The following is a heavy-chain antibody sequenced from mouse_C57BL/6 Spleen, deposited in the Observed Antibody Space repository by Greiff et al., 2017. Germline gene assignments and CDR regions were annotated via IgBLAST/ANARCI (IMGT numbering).Heavy chain of an antibody. Sequence: QVQLQQPGAELVKPGASVKLSCKASGYTFTSYWMHWVKQRPGRGLEWIGRIDPYSGGTKYNEKFKSKATLTVDKPSSTAYMQLSSLTSEDSAVYYCARSIATVVAPAFAYWGQGTLVTVSA. V-gene: IGHV1-72*01. CDR1: GYTFTSYW. J-gene: IGHJ3*01. D-gene: IGHD1-1*01. CDR2: IDPYSGGT. CDR3: ARSIATVVAPAFAY.